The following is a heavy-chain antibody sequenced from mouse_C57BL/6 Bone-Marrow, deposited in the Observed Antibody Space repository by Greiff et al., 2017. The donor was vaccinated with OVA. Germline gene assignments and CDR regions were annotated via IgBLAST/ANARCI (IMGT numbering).Heavy chain of an antibody. CDR2: IDPSASYT. J-gene: IGHJ2*01. V-gene: IGHV1-69*01. CDR1: GYTFTSYW. D-gene: IGHD2-4*01. CDR3: ARALSMITTGYYFDY. Sequence: QVQLQQPGAELVMPGASVKLSCKASGYTFTSYWMHWVKQRPGQGLEWIGEIDPSASYTNYNQKFKGKSTLTVDKSSSTAYMQLSSLTSEDSAVYYCARALSMITTGYYFDYWGQGTTLTVSS.